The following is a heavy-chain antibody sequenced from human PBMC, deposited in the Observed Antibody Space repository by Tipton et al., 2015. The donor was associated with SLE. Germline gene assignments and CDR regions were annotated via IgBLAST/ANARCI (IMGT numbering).Heavy chain of an antibody. J-gene: IGHJ4*02. Sequence: SLRLSCATSGFTFWSHDMGWVRQAPGQGLEYVSAISSNGASTYYADSLKGRFTISRDVSKNTLSLQMGSLRAEDMAVYFCAREAYSRSSGDYFDYWGQGTLVSVSS. CDR2: ISSNGAST. CDR3: AREAYSRSSGDYFDY. CDR1: GFTFWSHD. D-gene: IGHD6-6*01. V-gene: IGHV3-64*02.